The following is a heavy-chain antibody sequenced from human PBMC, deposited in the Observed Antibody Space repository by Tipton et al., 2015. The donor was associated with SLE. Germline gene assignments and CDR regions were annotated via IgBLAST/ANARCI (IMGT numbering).Heavy chain of an antibody. Sequence: SLRLSCAASGFTFSNYGMHWVRQAPGKGLEWVAFIRSDGSNKCCADSVKGRFTISRDNPKNTLYLQMNSLRAEDMAVYYCARANWDDYFDSWGQGTLVTVSS. J-gene: IGHJ4*02. V-gene: IGHV3-30*02. CDR2: IRSDGSNK. CDR1: GFTFSNYG. D-gene: IGHD7-27*01. CDR3: ARANWDDYFDS.